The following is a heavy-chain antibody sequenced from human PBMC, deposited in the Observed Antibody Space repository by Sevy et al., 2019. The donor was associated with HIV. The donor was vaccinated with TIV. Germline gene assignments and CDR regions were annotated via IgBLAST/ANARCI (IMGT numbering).Heavy chain of an antibody. V-gene: IGHV1-18*01. Sequence: ASVKVSCKASGYTFTSYVISWVRQAPGQGLEGMGWISAYNGNTNYARKLQGRATMTTDTSTSTAYMELRSLRSDDTAVYYCARDGSYSSINWFDPWGQGTLVTVSS. D-gene: IGHD6-13*01. CDR2: ISAYNGNT. CDR1: GYTFTSYV. J-gene: IGHJ5*02. CDR3: ARDGSYSSINWFDP.